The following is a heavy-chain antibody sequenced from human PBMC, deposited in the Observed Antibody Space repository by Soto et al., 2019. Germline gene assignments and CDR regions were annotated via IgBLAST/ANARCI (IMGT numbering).Heavy chain of an antibody. CDR2: IYYSGST. V-gene: IGHV4-59*01. J-gene: IGHJ4*02. Sequence: SETLSLTCTVSGGSISTYYWSWIRQPPGKGLEWIGYIYYSGSTNYNPSLKSRVTISEDTSKSQFSLKVNSMTAADTAVYYCARYRREAVAGYTLDNWGQGILVTVSS. CDR3: ARYRREAVAGYTLDN. D-gene: IGHD6-13*01. CDR1: GGSISTYY.